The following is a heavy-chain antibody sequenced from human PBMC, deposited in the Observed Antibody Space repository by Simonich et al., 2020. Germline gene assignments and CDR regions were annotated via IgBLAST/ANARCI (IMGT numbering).Heavy chain of an antibody. CDR2: INPNSGGT. Sequence: GAEVKKPGASVKVSCKASGYTFTGYYMHWVRQAPGQGIEWMGRINPNSGGTNYEQKFQGRGTMTRDTSISTAYMELSRLRSDDTAVYYCARVPGIYYYYGMDVWGQGTTVTVSS. D-gene: IGHD3-10*01. V-gene: IGHV1-2*06. CDR3: ARVPGIYYYYGMDV. CDR1: GYTFTGYY. J-gene: IGHJ6*02.